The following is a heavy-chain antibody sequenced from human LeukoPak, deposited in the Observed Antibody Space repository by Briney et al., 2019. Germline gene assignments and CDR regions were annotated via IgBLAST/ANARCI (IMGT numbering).Heavy chain of an antibody. Sequence: GGSLRLSCAASGFTFRSYEMNWVRQAPGKALEWVSLITGSGTYYAESVRGRFSMSRDNAKNSLYLQMNNLRAEDTAVYYCARDRGGSSGYQQLDSWGQGTLVTVSS. CDR3: ARDRGGSSGYQQLDS. V-gene: IGHV3-48*03. D-gene: IGHD3-22*01. CDR1: GFTFRSYE. J-gene: IGHJ4*02. CDR2: ITGSGTY.